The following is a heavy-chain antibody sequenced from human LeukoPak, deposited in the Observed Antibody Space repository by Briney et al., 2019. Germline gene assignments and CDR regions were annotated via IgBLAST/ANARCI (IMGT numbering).Heavy chain of an antibody. J-gene: IGHJ6*03. D-gene: IGHD3-10*01. CDR1: GFTFSSCG. CDR2: LSDSGGST. Sequence: GALRLSCAASGFTFSSCGMSWVRQAPGKGLEWVSALSDSGGSTFYADSVKGRFTISRDNSKNTLYLQMNRLRAEDTAVYYCAKGGAVSSKSITMIRGTRRYYYYMDVWGKGTTVTISS. V-gene: IGHV3-23*01. CDR3: AKGGAVSSKSITMIRGTRRYYYYMDV.